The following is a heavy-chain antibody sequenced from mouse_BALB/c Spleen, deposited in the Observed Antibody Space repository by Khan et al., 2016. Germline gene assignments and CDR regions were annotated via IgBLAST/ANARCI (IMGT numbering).Heavy chain of an antibody. V-gene: IGHV2-2*02. CDR1: GFSLTSYG. J-gene: IGHJ3*01. D-gene: IGHD2-4*01. CDR2: IWSGGST. Sequence: QVQLKQSGPGLVQPSQSLSITCTVSGFSLTSYGVHWVRQSPGKGLEWLGVIWSGGSTDYNAAFISRLSISKDNSKSQVFFKMYSLQANDTAIYYCARIYYDYDAFAYWGQGTLVTVSA. CDR3: ARIYYDYDAFAY.